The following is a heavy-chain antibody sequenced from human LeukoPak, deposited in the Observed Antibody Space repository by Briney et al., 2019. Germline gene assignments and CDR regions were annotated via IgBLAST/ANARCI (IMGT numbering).Heavy chain of an antibody. J-gene: IGHJ4*02. V-gene: IGHV3-23*01. D-gene: IGHD3-10*01. CDR1: GFTLSDYA. CDR3: AKAFQRGVLITSQD. CDR2: ISDSVGTT. Sequence: PGGSLRLSCAASGFTLSDYAMSSVRQAPGKGLGRVSVISDSVGTTYYAVSVRGRFPISRDNSKNRLYLQMNSLRGEDTAVYYCAKAFQRGVLITSQDWGQGAQITVSS.